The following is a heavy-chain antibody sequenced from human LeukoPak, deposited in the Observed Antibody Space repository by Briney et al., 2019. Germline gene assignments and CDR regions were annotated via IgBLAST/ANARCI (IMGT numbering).Heavy chain of an antibody. V-gene: IGHV4-39*01. CDR2: IYYSGST. Sequence: SETLSLTCTVSGGSISSSSYYWGWIRQPPGKGLEWIGSIYYSGSTYYNPSLKSRVTISVDTSKNQFSLKLSSVTAADTAVYYCARTFGYYGSGSYYAWFDPWGQGTLVTVSS. CDR3: ARTFGYYGSGSYYAWFDP. D-gene: IGHD3-10*01. J-gene: IGHJ5*02. CDR1: GGSISSSSYY.